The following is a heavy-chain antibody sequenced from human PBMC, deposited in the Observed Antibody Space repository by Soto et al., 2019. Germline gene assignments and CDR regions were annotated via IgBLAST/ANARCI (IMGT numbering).Heavy chain of an antibody. V-gene: IGHV2-5*02. CDR1: GFSLSTTRVA. Sequence: QITLKESGTTLVKHTQTLTLTCTFSGFSLSTTRVAVGWIRKPPGKALELLALIYWDDDKRYSPFLKSRLTITKDTSQNQVVLTMANMDPVDTATYYCSHIVVAGLGYYFDYWGHGTLVTVSS. CDR2: IYWDDDK. D-gene: IGHD6-19*01. CDR3: SHIVVAGLGYYFDY. J-gene: IGHJ4*01.